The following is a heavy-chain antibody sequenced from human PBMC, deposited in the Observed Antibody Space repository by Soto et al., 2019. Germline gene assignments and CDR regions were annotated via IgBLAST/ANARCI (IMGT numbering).Heavy chain of an antibody. CDR1: GFTFSSYS. J-gene: IGHJ3*02. V-gene: IGHV3-48*01. CDR3: ARDATKPDAFDI. Sequence: GSLRLSCAASGFTFSSYSMNWVRQAPGKGLEWVSYISSSSSTIYYADSVKGRFTISRDNAKNSLYLQMNSLRAEDTAVYYCARDATKPDAFDIWGQGTMVTVSS. CDR2: ISSSSSTI.